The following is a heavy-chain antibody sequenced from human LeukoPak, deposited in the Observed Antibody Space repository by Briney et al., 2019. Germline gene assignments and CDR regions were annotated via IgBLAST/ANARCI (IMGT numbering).Heavy chain of an antibody. Sequence: GGSLRLSCAASGFTFSSYGMHWVRQAPGKGLEWVAFIRYDGSNKYYADSVKGRFTISRDNSKNTLYLQMNSLRAEDTAVYYCARPSNYYDSSGPGAFDIWGQGTMVTVSS. CDR2: IRYDGSNK. V-gene: IGHV3-30*02. CDR1: GFTFSSYG. D-gene: IGHD3-22*01. J-gene: IGHJ3*02. CDR3: ARPSNYYDSSGPGAFDI.